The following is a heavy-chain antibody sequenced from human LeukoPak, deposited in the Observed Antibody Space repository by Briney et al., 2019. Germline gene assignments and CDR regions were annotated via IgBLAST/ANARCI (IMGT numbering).Heavy chain of an antibody. CDR2: INPSGDST. D-gene: IGHD3-16*01. CDR3: AKLATSDTGETY. V-gene: IGHV1-46*01. Sequence: ASVKVSCKASGYTFTINHIHWVRQAPGQGLEWMGVINPSGDSTAYAQNFQGRVTMTRDTSTSTVYMELRSLRSEDTAIYYCAKLATSDTGETYWGQGTLVTVSS. J-gene: IGHJ4*02. CDR1: GYTFTINH.